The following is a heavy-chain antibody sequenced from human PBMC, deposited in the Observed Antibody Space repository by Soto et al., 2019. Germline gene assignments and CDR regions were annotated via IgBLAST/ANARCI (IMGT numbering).Heavy chain of an antibody. CDR1: VGSVSIGSCS. D-gene: IGHD6-13*01. CDR2: IYYSGST. Sequence: PSETLSITCTFSVGSVSIGSCSWSWIRQPPGKGLESIGYIYYSGSTNYNPSLKSRVTISVDTSKNQFSLKLSSVTAADTAVYYCAREYSSPSSFDYWGQGTMVTVSS. V-gene: IGHV4-61*01. J-gene: IGHJ4*02. CDR3: AREYSSPSSFDY.